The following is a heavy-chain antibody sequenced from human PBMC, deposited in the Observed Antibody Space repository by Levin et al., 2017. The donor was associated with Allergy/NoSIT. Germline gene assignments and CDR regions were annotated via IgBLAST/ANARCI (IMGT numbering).Heavy chain of an antibody. V-gene: IGHV3-23*01. D-gene: IGHD3-3*01. CDR2: ISGSGGHT. J-gene: IGHJ4*02. Sequence: GGSLRLSCAASGFTFRTYAMNWVRQAPGKGLEWVSAISGSGGHTYYADSVKGRFTISRDNSENTLDLQLNSLRAEDTAVYYCAKDRYPRTEFGVVAEFDYWGQGTLVAVSS. CDR3: AKDRYPRTEFGVVAEFDY. CDR1: GFTFRTYA.